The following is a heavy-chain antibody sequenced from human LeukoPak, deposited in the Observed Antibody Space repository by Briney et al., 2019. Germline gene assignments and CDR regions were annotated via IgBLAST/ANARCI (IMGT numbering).Heavy chain of an antibody. D-gene: IGHD4-11*01. Sequence: GGSLRLSCAASGFTFSSYSMNWVRQAPGKGLEWVSSISSSSSYIYYADSVMGRFTISRDNAKNSLYLQMNSLRAEDTAVYYCARDGLTTADYWGQGTLATVSS. J-gene: IGHJ4*02. CDR1: GFTFSSYS. CDR3: ARDGLTTADY. CDR2: ISSSSSYI. V-gene: IGHV3-21*01.